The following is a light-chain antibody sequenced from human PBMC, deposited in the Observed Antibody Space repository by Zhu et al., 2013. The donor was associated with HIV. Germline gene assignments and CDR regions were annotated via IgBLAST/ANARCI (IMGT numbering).Light chain of an antibody. Sequence: DIVMTQSPDSLAVSLGEGATIHCKSSQSVFYRPSNKNYLAWYRQKPGQPPQLLIYWASTREYGVPDRFSGSGSGTDFTLTISRLQAEDVAVYYCQQYHSTPYSFGQGTKLEMK. CDR3: QQYHSTPYS. V-gene: IGKV4-1*01. J-gene: IGKJ2*03. CDR1: QSVFYRPSNKNY. CDR2: WAS.